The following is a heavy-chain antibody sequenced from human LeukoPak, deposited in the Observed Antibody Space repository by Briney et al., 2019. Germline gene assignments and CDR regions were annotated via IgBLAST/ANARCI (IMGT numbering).Heavy chain of an antibody. CDR1: GYTFTSYG. Sequence: GASVKVSCKASGYTFTSYGISWVRQAPGQGLEWMGWISAYNGNTGYAQKFQGRVTITRNTSISTAYMELSSLRSDDTAVYYCARFLLAARRGNWFDPWGQGTLVTVSS. J-gene: IGHJ5*02. D-gene: IGHD6-6*01. CDR3: ARFLLAARRGNWFDP. CDR2: ISAYNGNT. V-gene: IGHV1-18*01.